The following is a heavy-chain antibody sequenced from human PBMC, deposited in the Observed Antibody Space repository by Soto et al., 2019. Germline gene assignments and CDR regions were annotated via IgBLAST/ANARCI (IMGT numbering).Heavy chain of an antibody. CDR1: GYTLTDYY. V-gene: IGHV1-2*02. D-gene: IGHD1-26*01. CDR3: ARSTGSYSYYGMDV. Sequence: ASVKVSCKASGYTLTDYYMHWVRQAPGQGLEWMGWINPKNGDTNSAQKFRGRVTMTRDTSISTAYLELSSLRPDDTAVYYCARSTGSYSYYGMDVWGQGTTVTVS. J-gene: IGHJ6*02. CDR2: INPKNGDT.